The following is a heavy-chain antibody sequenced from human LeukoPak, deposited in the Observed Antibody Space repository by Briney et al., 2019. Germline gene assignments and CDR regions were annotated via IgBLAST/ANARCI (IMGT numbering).Heavy chain of an antibody. Sequence: PGSSLRLSCAASGFTFSSYGMLWLRQAPGQGREWVAVISYDGSNKYYADSVKGRFPISRDNSKNTLYLQTNRLRAEDTAVHYCAKTIPLFTFGGVQAYFDYWGQGTLVTVSS. V-gene: IGHV3-30*18. CDR1: GFTFSSYG. CDR3: AKTIPLFTFGGVQAYFDY. D-gene: IGHD3-16*01. CDR2: ISYDGSNK. J-gene: IGHJ4*02.